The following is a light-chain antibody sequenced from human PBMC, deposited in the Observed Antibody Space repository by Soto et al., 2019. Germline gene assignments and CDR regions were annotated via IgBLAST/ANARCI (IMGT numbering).Light chain of an antibody. V-gene: IGLV2-14*01. CDR2: EVS. Sequence: QSVLTQPPSASGTPGQRVTISCTGTSSDVGGYDYVSWYQLHPGKAPKLMIFEVSNRPSGVSYRFSGSKSGNTASLTISGLQVEDEADYFCSSYSISTAYLFGTGTKVTVL. CDR3: SSYSISTAYL. CDR1: SSDVGGYDY. J-gene: IGLJ1*01.